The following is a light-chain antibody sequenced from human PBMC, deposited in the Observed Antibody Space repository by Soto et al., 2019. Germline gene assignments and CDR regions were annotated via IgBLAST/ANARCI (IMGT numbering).Light chain of an antibody. CDR3: QQYDNWPPWT. J-gene: IGKJ1*01. CDR1: QSISSN. CDR2: GPS. V-gene: IGKV3-15*01. Sequence: EIVMTQSPATLSVSPGERATLSCRASQSISSNLAWYQQKPGQAPRLLIYGPSTRATGVPARFSGGGSGTEFTLTISSLQSEDFAVYYCQQYDNWPPWTFGQGTKV.